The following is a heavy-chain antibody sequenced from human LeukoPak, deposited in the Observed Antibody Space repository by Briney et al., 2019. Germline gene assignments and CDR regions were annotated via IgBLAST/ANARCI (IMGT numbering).Heavy chain of an antibody. V-gene: IGHV1-69*13. J-gene: IGHJ6*03. CDR1: GGTFSSYA. CDR2: IIPVFGTA. Sequence: ASVKVSCKASGGTFSSYAISWVRQAPGQGLEWMGGIIPVFGTANYAQKFQGRVTITADESTSTAYMELSSLRSEDTAVYYCARRDSGYDFRSIAAAGTYYYYYMDVWGKGTTVTVS. CDR3: ARRDSGYDFRSIAAAGTYYYYYMDV. D-gene: IGHD6-13*01.